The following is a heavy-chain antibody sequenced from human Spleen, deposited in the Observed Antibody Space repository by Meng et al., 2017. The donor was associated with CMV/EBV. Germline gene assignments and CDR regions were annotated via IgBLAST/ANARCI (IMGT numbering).Heavy chain of an antibody. D-gene: IGHD6-13*01. J-gene: IGHJ3*01. CDR1: GYTFTSYG. CDR2: ISAYNGNT. CDR3: ARDYWAYSSSPDAFDL. V-gene: IGHV1-18*01. Sequence: ASVKVSCKASGYTFTSYGISWVRQAPGQGLEWMGWISAYNGNTNYAQKLQGRVAMTTDTSTTTAYMELSSLRSDDTAVYCCARDYWAYSSSPDAFDLWGQGTMVTVSS.